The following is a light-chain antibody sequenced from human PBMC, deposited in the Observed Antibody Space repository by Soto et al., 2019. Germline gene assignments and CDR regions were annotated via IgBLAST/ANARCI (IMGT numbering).Light chain of an antibody. CDR2: GAS. V-gene: IGKV3-15*01. J-gene: IGKJ5*01. CDR1: QSIGSN. Sequence: EVVMTQSPDTLSVSPGERATLSCRASQSIGSNLAWYPQKPGQAPRLLIYGASRRETGILDMFSGSASGTECTLTISRLGPEDFAVYFCQQYSDLTMTFGQGTRLEIK. CDR3: QQYSDLTMT.